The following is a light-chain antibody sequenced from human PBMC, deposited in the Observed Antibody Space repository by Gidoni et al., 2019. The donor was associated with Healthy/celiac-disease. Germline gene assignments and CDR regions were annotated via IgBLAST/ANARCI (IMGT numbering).Light chain of an antibody. CDR3: QRYNSAGT. J-gene: IGKJ3*01. CDR1: QGISNY. V-gene: IGKV1-27*01. CDR2: AAS. Sequence: DIQMTQSPSSLSASVGDRVTITCRASQGISNYLAWYQQKPGKVPKLLIYAASTLQSGVPSRFSGSGSGTTFTLTISSLQPEDVATYYCQRYNSAGTFXPXTKVDIK.